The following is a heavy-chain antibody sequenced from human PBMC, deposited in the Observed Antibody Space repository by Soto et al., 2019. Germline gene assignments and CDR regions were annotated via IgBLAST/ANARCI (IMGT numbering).Heavy chain of an antibody. CDR2: MNPNSGNT. Sequence: GASVKVSCKASGYTFTGYDINWVRQATGQGLEWMGWMNPNSGNTGYAQKFQGRVTMTRNTSISTAYMELSSLRSEDTAVYYCARGHQGYYDFWSGYYYYYYYYGMDVWGQGTTVTVSS. D-gene: IGHD3-3*01. V-gene: IGHV1-8*01. J-gene: IGHJ6*02. CDR1: GYTFTGYD. CDR3: ARGHQGYYDFWSGYYYYYYYYGMDV.